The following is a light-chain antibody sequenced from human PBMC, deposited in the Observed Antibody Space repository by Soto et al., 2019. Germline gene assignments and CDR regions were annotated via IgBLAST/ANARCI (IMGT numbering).Light chain of an antibody. CDR1: QDINSY. J-gene: IGKJ4*01. V-gene: IGKV1-9*01. CDR3: QQTRRYPST. Sequence: IELTESPGSLSAFIRDRVTITCRDSQDINSYLAWYQQTPGKAPNLLIYEASILQRGVPSRFSGSNSGTDFTLTISSLQAVDFATYYCQQTRRYPSTFGGGTKVDIK. CDR2: EAS.